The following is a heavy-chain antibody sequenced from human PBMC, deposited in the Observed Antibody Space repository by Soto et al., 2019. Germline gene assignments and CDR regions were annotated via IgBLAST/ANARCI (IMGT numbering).Heavy chain of an antibody. D-gene: IGHD2-21*02. J-gene: IGHJ6*02. CDR1: GGTLSNYG. Sequence: QVQLVQSGAEVKKPGSSVKVSCKASGGTLSNYGISWVRQAPGQGLEWMGGIIPVFGTANYAQKIQGRVTITADESTGTVYREVSSLRSEDTAVYYGARGDATKMDVTAYECMDVWGQGTTVTVSS. CDR3: ARGDATKMDVTAYECMDV. CDR2: IIPVFGTA. V-gene: IGHV1-69*12.